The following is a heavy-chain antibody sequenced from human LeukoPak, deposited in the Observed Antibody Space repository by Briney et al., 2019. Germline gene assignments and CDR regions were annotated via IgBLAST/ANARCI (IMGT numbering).Heavy chain of an antibody. CDR3: AKDRSSSWTWTIDY. V-gene: IGHV3-30*18. CDR1: GFTFSRYG. Sequence: GRSLRLSCAASGFTFSRYGMHWVRQAPGKGLEWVALISYDGSNKYYADSVKGRFTISRDNSKNTLYLQMNSLRVEDTAMYYCAKDRSSSWTWTIDYWGQGTLVTVSS. J-gene: IGHJ4*02. CDR2: ISYDGSNK. D-gene: IGHD6-13*01.